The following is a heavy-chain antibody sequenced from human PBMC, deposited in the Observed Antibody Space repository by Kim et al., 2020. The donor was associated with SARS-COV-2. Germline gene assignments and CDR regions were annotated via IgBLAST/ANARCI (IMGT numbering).Heavy chain of an antibody. CDR2: INHSGST. CDR1: GGSFSGYY. D-gene: IGHD6-6*01. V-gene: IGHV4-34*01. Sequence: SETLSLTCAVYGGSFSGYYWSWIRQPPGKGLEWIGEINHSGSTNYNPSLKSRVTISVDTSKNQFSLKLSSVTAADTAVYYCARGSIAARLVNYYYYGMDV. J-gene: IGHJ6*01. CDR3: ARGSIAARLVNYYYYGMDV.